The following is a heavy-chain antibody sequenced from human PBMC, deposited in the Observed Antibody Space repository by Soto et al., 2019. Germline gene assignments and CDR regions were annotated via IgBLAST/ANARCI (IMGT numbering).Heavy chain of an antibody. Sequence: SVNVSCKASGGSFSNFCISWVRQAPGQGLECMGGIVPVFGRPNYAQRFRGRLTITADESTSTGYMELISLRSDDTAVYYCAREGSGYNFWGQGTQVTVSS. V-gene: IGHV1-69*13. CDR1: GGSFSNFC. CDR3: AREGSGYNF. D-gene: IGHD5-12*01. J-gene: IGHJ4*02. CDR2: IVPVFGRP.